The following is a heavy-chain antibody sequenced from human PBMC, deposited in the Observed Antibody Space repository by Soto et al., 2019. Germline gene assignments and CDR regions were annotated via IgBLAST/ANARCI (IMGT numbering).Heavy chain of an antibody. D-gene: IGHD3-22*01. CDR1: GPSVSHGY. Sequence: SETLSLTWNVSGPSVSHGYWSWIRQPPGKGLEWIGFMYFGGSFNYNPSLTSRATISVETSKNQFSVKLTSVTASDTAVYYCARSYYDSTGFAVDPWGQGTLVTVS. CDR3: ARSYYDSTGFAVDP. J-gene: IGHJ5*02. CDR2: MYFGGSF. V-gene: IGHV4-59*02.